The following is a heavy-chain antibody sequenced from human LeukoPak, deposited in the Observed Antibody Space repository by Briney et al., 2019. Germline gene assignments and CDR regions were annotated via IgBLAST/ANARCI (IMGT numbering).Heavy chain of an antibody. CDR2: IIPIFGTA. V-gene: IGHV1-69*13. CDR1: GGTFSSYA. J-gene: IGHJ4*02. CDR3: ARERSSYDFWSGYSFGY. D-gene: IGHD3-3*01. Sequence: ASVKVSCKASGGTFSSYAISWVRQAPGQGLEWMGGIIPIFGTANYAQKFQGRVTITADESTSTAYMELSSLRSEDTAVYYCARERSSYDFWSGYSFGYWGQGTLVTVSS.